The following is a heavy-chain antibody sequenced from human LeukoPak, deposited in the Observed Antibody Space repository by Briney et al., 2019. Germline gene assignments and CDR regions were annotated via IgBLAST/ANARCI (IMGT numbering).Heavy chain of an antibody. CDR1: GGSISSGGYY. Sequence: SETLSLTCTVSGGSISSGGYYWSWIRQHPGKGLEWIGYIYYSGSTYYNPSLKSRVTISVDTSKNQFSLKLSSVTAADTAVYYCARGVDIVATVYFDYWGQGTLVTVSS. V-gene: IGHV4-31*03. CDR3: ARGVDIVATVYFDY. D-gene: IGHD5-12*01. CDR2: IYYSGST. J-gene: IGHJ4*02.